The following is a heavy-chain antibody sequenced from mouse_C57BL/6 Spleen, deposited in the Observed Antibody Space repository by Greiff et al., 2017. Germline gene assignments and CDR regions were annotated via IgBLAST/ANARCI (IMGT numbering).Heavy chain of an antibody. V-gene: IGHV1-49*01. CDR2: FTMYSDAT. J-gene: IGHJ2*01. Sequence: QVQLQQSGAELVRPGSSVKLSCKDSYFAFIASAMHWVKQTPGHGLEWIGSFTMYSDATEYSENFKGKATLTATTSSSTAYMELSSLAAEDSAVYYYESGTWFDYWGQGTTLTVSS. CDR1: YFAFIASA. D-gene: IGHD1-3*01. CDR3: ESGTWFDY.